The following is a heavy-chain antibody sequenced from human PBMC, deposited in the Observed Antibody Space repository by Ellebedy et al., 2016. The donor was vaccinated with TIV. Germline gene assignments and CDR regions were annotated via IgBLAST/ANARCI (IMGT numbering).Heavy chain of an antibody. Sequence: AASVKVSCKAFGYTFTSYGFSWVRQAPGQGLEWMGWISGHNGNTRYAQKFQGRVTMTTDTSTSTAYMGLKNLRSDDTAVYYCERGDVAVAGGWLDPWGQGTLVTVSS. CDR2: ISGHNGNT. V-gene: IGHV1-18*01. CDR3: ERGDVAVAGGWLDP. D-gene: IGHD6-19*01. CDR1: GYTFTSYG. J-gene: IGHJ5*02.